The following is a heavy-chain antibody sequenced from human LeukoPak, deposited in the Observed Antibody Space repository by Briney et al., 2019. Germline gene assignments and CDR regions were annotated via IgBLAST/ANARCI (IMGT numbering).Heavy chain of an antibody. CDR3: ARDELGCSSTSCYAENWFDP. J-gene: IGHJ5*02. CDR2: INHSGST. CDR1: GGSFSGYY. Sequence: SETLSLTCAVYGGSFSGYYWSWIRQPPGKGLEWIGEINHSGSTNYNPSLKSRVTISGDTSKNQFSLQLNSVTPEDTAVYYCARDELGCSSTSCYAENWFDPWGQGTLVTVSS. D-gene: IGHD2-2*01. V-gene: IGHV4-34*01.